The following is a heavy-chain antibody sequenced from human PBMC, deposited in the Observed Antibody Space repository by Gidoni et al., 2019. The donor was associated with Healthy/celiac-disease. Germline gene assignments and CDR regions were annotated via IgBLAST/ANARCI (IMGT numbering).Heavy chain of an antibody. CDR2: ISGSGGST. V-gene: IGHV3-23*01. CDR3: ATITMIVVG. D-gene: IGHD3-22*01. Sequence: EVQLLESGGGLVQRGGSLRLSCAACGFTFSSYSMSWVRQDPGKGLEWVSAISGSGGSTYYADSVKGRFTISRDNSKNTLYLQMNSLRAEDTAVYYCATITMIVVGWGQGTLVTVSS. CDR1: GFTFSSYS. J-gene: IGHJ4*02.